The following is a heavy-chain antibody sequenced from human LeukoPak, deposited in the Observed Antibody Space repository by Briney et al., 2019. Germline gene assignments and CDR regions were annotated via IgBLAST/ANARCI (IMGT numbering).Heavy chain of an antibody. D-gene: IGHD7-27*01. CDR3: AKDNWGPPSGVDGFDV. J-gene: IGHJ3*01. Sequence: GGSLRLSCAASGFTFSMYWVTWVRQAPGKRLEWVADTNQDGNETKDVDSVRGRFTISRDNAKNSLYLQMNNLRVEDTALYYCAKDNWGPPSGVDGFDVWGQGTMVTVPS. V-gene: IGHV3-7*05. CDR2: TNQDGNET. CDR1: GFTFSMYW.